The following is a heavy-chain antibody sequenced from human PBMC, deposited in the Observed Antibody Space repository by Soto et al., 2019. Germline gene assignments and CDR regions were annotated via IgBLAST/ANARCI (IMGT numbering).Heavy chain of an antibody. D-gene: IGHD5-12*01. V-gene: IGHV1-69*04. Sequence: SVKVSCKASGGTFSSYTISWVRQAPGQGPEWMGRIIPILGIANYAQKFQGRVTITADKSTSTAYMELSSLRSEDTAVYYCARDSYSGYDSTPYSSSPPNDYWGQGTLVTVSS. J-gene: IGHJ4*02. CDR1: GGTFSSYT. CDR3: ARDSYSGYDSTPYSSSPPNDY. CDR2: IIPILGIA.